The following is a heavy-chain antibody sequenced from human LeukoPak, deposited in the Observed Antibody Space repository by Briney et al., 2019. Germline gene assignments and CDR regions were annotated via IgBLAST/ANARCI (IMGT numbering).Heavy chain of an antibody. CDR3: ARGGGYNLYFDY. CDR2: IYTSGST. CDR1: GGSISSYY. J-gene: IGHJ4*02. D-gene: IGHD5-24*01. Sequence: SETLSLTCTVSGGSISSYYWSGIGQPAGKGREWIGRIYTSGSTNYNPSLKSRVTMSVDTSKNQFSLKLSSVPAADTAVYYCARGGGYNLYFDYWGQGTLVTVSS. V-gene: IGHV4-4*07.